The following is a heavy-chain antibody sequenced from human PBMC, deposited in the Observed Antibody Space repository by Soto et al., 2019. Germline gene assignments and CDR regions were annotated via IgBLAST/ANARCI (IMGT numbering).Heavy chain of an antibody. Sequence: GGSLRLSCAASGFTFSSYAMHWVRQAPGKGLEWVAVISYDGSNKYYADSVKGRFTISRDNSKNTLYLQMNSLRAEDTAVYYCARERHDILTGYTDYWGQGTLVTVSS. CDR3: ARERHDILTGYTDY. D-gene: IGHD3-9*01. CDR2: ISYDGSNK. V-gene: IGHV3-30-3*01. J-gene: IGHJ4*02. CDR1: GFTFSSYA.